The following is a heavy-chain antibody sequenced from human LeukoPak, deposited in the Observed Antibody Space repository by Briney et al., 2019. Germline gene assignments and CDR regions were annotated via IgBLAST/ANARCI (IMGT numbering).Heavy chain of an antibody. CDR2: ISSSSSYI. J-gene: IGHJ4*02. Sequence: GGSLRLSCAASGFTFSSYSMNWVRQAPGKGLEWVSSISSSSSYIYYADSVKGRLTISRDNAKNSLYLQMNSLRAEDTAVYYCARVRAGIQLWVKPADYWGQGTLVTVSS. CDR1: GFTFSSYS. CDR3: ARVRAGIQLWVKPADY. V-gene: IGHV3-21*01. D-gene: IGHD5-18*01.